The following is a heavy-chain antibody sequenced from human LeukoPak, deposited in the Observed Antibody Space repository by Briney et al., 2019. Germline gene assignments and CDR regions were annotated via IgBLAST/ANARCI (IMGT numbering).Heavy chain of an antibody. CDR2: INWNGGST. J-gene: IGHJ3*02. D-gene: IGHD5-18*01. V-gene: IGHV3-20*04. CDR3: ARGRGYSYVHDAFDI. Sequence: PGGSLRLSCAASGFTFDDYGMSWVRQAPGKGLEWVSGINWNGGSTGYADSVKGRFTISRDNAKNSLYLQMNSLRAEDTALYYCARGRGYSYVHDAFDIWGQGTMVTVSS. CDR1: GFTFDDYG.